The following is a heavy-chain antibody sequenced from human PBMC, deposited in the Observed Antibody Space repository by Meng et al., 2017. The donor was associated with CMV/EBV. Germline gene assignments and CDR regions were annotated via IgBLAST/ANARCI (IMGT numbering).Heavy chain of an antibody. CDR1: GFTFSSYN. D-gene: IGHD3-10*01. V-gene: IGHV3-21*01. CDR3: AREPTYYYGSGIYSYYYYGMDV. CDR2: ISSSSSYI. J-gene: IGHJ6*02. Sequence: GESLKISCAASGFTFSSYNMNWVRQAPGKELEWVSSISSSSSYIYYADSVKGRFTISRDNAKNSLHLQMNSLRAEDTAVYYCAREPTYYYGSGIYSYYYYGMDVWGQGTTVTVSS.